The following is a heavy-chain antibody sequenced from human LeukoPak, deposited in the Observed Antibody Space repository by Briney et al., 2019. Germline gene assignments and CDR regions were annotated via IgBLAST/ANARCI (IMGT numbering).Heavy chain of an antibody. J-gene: IGHJ4*02. D-gene: IGHD3-10*02. Sequence: GGSLRLSCAASGFTFSGSAMHWVRQASGKGLEWVGRIRSKANNYATAYAASVKGRFTISRDDSKNMAYLQMNSPKTEDTAVYYCLTRYQLGSIYQEYWGQGTLVTVSS. V-gene: IGHV3-73*01. CDR1: GFTFSGSA. CDR2: IRSKANNYAT. CDR3: LTRYQLGSIYQEY.